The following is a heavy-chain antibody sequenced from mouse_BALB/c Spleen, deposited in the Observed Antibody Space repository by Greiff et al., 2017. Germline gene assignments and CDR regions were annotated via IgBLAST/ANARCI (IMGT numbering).Heavy chain of an antibody. CDR3: ARDLGDGYYAMDY. D-gene: IGHD2-3*01. J-gene: IGHJ4*01. CDR2: ISDGGSYT. Sequence: EVMLVESGGGLVKPGGSLKLSCAASGFTFSDYYMYWVRQTPEKRLEWVATISDGGSYTYYPDSVKGRFTISRDNAKNNLYLQMSSLKSEDTAMYYCARDLGDGYYAMDYWGQGTSVTVSS. CDR1: GFTFSDYY. V-gene: IGHV5-4*02.